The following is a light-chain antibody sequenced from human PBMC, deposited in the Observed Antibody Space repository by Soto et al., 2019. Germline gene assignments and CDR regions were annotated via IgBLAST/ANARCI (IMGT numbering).Light chain of an antibody. J-gene: IGKJ2*02. CDR1: ESVTSTY. Sequence: ENVLTQSPGTLSLSPGERATLSCRATESVTSTYISWYQKKPGQTPRLLIFGTSIRAAGIPDRFSGSGSGTHFTLTISRLEPEDFAVYYCQQCDSSPLWTFGQGTKLEIK. CDR3: QQCDSSPLWT. CDR2: GTS. V-gene: IGKV3-20*01.